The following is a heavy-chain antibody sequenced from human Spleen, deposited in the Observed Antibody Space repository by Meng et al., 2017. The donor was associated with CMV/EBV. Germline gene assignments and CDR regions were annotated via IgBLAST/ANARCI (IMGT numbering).Heavy chain of an antibody. CDR2: IYASGTA. CDR1: GFTFSSYW. D-gene: IGHD3-10*01. J-gene: IGHJ4*02. CDR3: ARGSYFYASGAY. V-gene: IGHV3-53*01. Sequence: GGSLRLSCAASGFTFSSYWMSWVRQAPGKGPEWVSIIYASGTAYHADSVKGRFAISRDDAKNSLFLQMNSLRAEDTAVYYCARGSYFYASGAYWGQGSLVTVSS.